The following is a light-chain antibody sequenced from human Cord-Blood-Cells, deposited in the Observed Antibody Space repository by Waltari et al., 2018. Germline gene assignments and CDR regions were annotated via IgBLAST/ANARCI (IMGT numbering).Light chain of an antibody. J-gene: IGLJ3*02. CDR1: ALPKQY. CDR3: QSADSSGEV. V-gene: IGLV3-25*03. Sequence: SYELTQSPSVSVSPGQTARITCSGDALPKQYAYWYQQKPGQAPVLVIYKDSERPSGIPERFSGSSSGTTVTLTISGVQAEDEADYYCQSADSSGEVFGGGTKLTVL. CDR2: KDS.